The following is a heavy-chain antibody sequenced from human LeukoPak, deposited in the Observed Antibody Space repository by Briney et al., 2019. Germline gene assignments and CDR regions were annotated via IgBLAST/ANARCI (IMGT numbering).Heavy chain of an antibody. J-gene: IGHJ4*02. CDR3: ARGSRRRDIVLMVIFDY. CDR2: ISSSGSTI. D-gene: IGHD2-8*01. CDR1: GFTFSSYE. Sequence: GGSLRLSCAASGFTFSSYEMNWVRQAPGKGLEWVSYISSSGSTIYYADSVKGRFTISRDNAKNSLYLQMNSLRAEDTAVYYCARGSRRRDIVLMVIFDYWGQGTLVTVSS. V-gene: IGHV3-48*03.